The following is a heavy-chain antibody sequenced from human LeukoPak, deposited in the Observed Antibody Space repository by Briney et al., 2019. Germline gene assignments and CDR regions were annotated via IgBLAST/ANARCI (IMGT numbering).Heavy chain of an antibody. CDR1: GFTFSNAW. J-gene: IGHJ4*02. D-gene: IGHD1-26*01. V-gene: IGHV3-15*01. CDR3: TTGGAFDY. Sequence: GGSLRLSCAASGFTFSNAWMSWVRQAPGKGLEWVCRIKSKTDGGTTDYAAPVKGRFTISRDDSKNTLYLQMNSLKTEDTAVYYCTTGGAFDYWGQGTLVTVSS. CDR2: IKSKTDGGTT.